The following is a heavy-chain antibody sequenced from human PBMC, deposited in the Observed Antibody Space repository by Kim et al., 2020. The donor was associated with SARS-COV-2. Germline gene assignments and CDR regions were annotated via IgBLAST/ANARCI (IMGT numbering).Heavy chain of an antibody. CDR2: ISGSGDST. J-gene: IGHJ4*02. CDR1: GFTFSSYA. D-gene: IGHD2-2*01. Sequence: GGSLRLSCAVSGFTFSSYAMSWVRQAPGKGLEWVSGISGSGDSTYYADSVKGRFTISRDNSKNTLYPQMNSLRVEDTAVYYCARSQGCSSTSCYVGYWGQGALVTVSS. V-gene: IGHV3-23*01. CDR3: ARSQGCSSTSCYVGY.